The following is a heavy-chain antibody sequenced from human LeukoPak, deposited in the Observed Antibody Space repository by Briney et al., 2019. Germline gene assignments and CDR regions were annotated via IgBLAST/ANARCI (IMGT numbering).Heavy chain of an antibody. D-gene: IGHD4-11*01. V-gene: IGHV4-59*08. Sequence: IGYVYYKGDTSYSPSLDSRVSISVDTSKKQFSLKLNSVTAADTAMYYCARHVTVTYDAFDLWGQGTMVTVSS. CDR3: ARHVTVTYDAFDL. J-gene: IGHJ3*01. CDR2: VYYKGDT.